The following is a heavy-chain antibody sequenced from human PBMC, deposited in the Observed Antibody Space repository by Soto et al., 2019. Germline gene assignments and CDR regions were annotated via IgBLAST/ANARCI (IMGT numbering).Heavy chain of an antibody. CDR3: ARVPEYSGYDMANWFDS. V-gene: IGHV4-30-4*08. J-gene: IGHJ5*01. CDR1: GFSIIRPYRY. D-gene: IGHD5-12*01. CDR2: SYYDWGT. Sequence: LSLTCTVSGFSIIRPYRYWNWIRDPAVEGLEWIWYSYYDWGTSYNPSLKSRLAFSMDTSKNQFSLNVTSVPAADTAVYSCARVPEYSGYDMANWFDSWGPGTLVTVSS.